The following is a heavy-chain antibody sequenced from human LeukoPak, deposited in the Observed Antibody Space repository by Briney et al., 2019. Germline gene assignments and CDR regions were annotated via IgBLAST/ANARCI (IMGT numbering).Heavy chain of an antibody. D-gene: IGHD6-13*01. CDR1: GFTFSSYW. CDR3: ARDPGSWFDY. Sequence: GGSLRLSCAASGFTFSSYWMHWVRQAPGKGLGWVSRINSDGSGTSYADSVKGRFTISRDNAKNTLYLQMNSLRAEDTAVYYCARDPGSWFDYWGQGTLVTVSS. J-gene: IGHJ4*02. CDR2: INSDGSGT. V-gene: IGHV3-74*01.